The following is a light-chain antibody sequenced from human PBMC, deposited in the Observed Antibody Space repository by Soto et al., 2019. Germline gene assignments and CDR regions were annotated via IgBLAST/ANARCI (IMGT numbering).Light chain of an antibody. V-gene: IGKV1-13*02. CDR1: QGIGSA. CDR2: DAS. J-gene: IGKJ4*01. Sequence: IQMTRSPSTLSASVGDRVSITCRASQGIGSALAWYQLKPGAAPALLIYDASTLESGVPSRFSGSRSGADFTLTISSLQPEDFATYYCQQSYSTPLPFGGGTKVDI. CDR3: QQSYSTPLP.